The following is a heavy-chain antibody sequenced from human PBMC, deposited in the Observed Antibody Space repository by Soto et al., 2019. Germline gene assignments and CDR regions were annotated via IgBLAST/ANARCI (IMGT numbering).Heavy chain of an antibody. V-gene: IGHV3-15*07. CDR3: TTSAYYYDSSGYYYWSYYYYGMDV. D-gene: IGHD3-22*01. CDR2: IKSKTDGGTT. CDR1: GFTFSNAW. Sequence: GGSLRLFCAASGFTFSNAWMNWVRQAPGKGLEWVGRIKSKTDGGTTDYAAPVKGRFTISRDDSKNTLYLQMNSLKTEDTAVYYCTTSAYYYDSSGYYYWSYYYYGMDVWGQGTTVTVSS. J-gene: IGHJ6*02.